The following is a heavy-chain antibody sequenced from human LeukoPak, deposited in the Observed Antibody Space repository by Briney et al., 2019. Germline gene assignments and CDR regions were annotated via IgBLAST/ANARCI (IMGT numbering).Heavy chain of an antibody. Sequence: GGSLRLSCAASGFTFRTFGMHWVRQAPGKGLEWVAFIRYDGSNKYYADSVKGRFTISRDNSKNTLYLQMNSLRAEDTAVYYCAKDIVVVITTFDAFDIWGQGTMVTVSS. CDR3: AKDIVVVITTFDAFDI. D-gene: IGHD3-22*01. CDR1: GFTFRTFG. J-gene: IGHJ3*02. CDR2: IRYDGSNK. V-gene: IGHV3-30*02.